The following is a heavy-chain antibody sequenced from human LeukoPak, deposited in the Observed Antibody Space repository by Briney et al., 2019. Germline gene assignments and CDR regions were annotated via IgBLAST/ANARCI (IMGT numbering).Heavy chain of an antibody. Sequence: PSETLSLTCTVSGGSISSYYWSWIRQPPGKGLEWIGCIYYSGSTNYNPSLKSRVTISVDTSKNQFPLKLSSVTAADTAVYYCARSTYYDILTGYYYWYFDLWGRGTLVTVSS. CDR3: ARSTYYDILTGYYYWYFDL. CDR2: IYYSGST. J-gene: IGHJ2*01. D-gene: IGHD3-9*01. V-gene: IGHV4-59*08. CDR1: GGSISSYY.